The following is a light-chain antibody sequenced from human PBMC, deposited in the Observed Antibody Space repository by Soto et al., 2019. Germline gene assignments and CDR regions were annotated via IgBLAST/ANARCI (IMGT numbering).Light chain of an antibody. CDR3: CSYAGSYTWV. CDR2: DVN. V-gene: IGLV2-11*01. CDR1: SSDVGSYNY. Sequence: QSALTQPRSVSGSPGQSVTLSCTGTSSDVGSYNYVSWYQQHPGKAPKLMIDDVNKRPSGVPDRFSGSRSGNTASLTSSGLQAEDEADYYCCSYAGSYTWVFGGGTKLTVL. J-gene: IGLJ3*02.